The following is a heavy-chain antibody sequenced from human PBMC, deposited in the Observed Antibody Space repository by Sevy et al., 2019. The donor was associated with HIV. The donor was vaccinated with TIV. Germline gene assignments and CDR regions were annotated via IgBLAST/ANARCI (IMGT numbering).Heavy chain of an antibody. CDR2: IYPGDSDT. CDR1: GYSFTSYW. D-gene: IGHD3-10*01. CDR3: ARPGYGSGSSGDMDV. J-gene: IGHJ6*02. V-gene: IGHV5-51*01. Sequence: GESLKISCKGSGYSFTSYWIAWVRKMPGKGLEWMGIIYPGDSDTRYSPSFQGQVTISADKSISTAYLQWSSLKASDTAMYYCARPGYGSGSSGDMDVWGQGTTVTVSS.